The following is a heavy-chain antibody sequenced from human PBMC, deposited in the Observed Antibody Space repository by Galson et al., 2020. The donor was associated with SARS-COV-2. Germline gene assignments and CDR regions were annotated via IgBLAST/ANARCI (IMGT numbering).Heavy chain of an antibody. CDR2: ISSDGRNS. V-gene: IGHV3-30*04. D-gene: IGHD1-26*01. CDR3: ARGGEWELPYYFDY. CDR1: GFTFSNYV. J-gene: IGHJ4*02. Sequence: EGSLRLSCAASGFTFSNYVMHWVRQAPGKGPEWVAVISSDGRNSFYADSLKGRFTISRDNSKSTLYLQMNSLRAEDTAVYYCARGGEWELPYYFDYWGQGTLVTVSS.